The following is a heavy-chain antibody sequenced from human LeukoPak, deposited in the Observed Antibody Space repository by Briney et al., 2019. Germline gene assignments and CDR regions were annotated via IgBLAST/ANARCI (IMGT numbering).Heavy chain of an antibody. CDR3: ARELGTSSFRNINV. CDR1: GGSINSGGYH. J-gene: IGHJ6*04. D-gene: IGHD1-14*01. Sequence: PSETLSLACTVSGGSINSGGYHWSWIRQPLGKGLEWIGYIYHSGTTYYNPSLKSRVTISIDKSKNQFSLKVNSVTAADTAVYYCARELGTSSFRNINVWGKGTTVTVSS. CDR2: IYHSGTT. V-gene: IGHV4-30-2*01.